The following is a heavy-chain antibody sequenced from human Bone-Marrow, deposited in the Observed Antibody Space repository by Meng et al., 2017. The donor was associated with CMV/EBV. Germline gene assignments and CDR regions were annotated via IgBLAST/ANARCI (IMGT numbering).Heavy chain of an antibody. Sequence: ASVKVSCKASGYSFTGYYIYWVRQAPRHGLEWMGWINPNSGVTDYAQKFQGRVTMTRDTSISTAYMELSRLRSDDTAVYYCARKEYCSGGSCYSGIDYWGQGTLVTVSS. CDR1: GYSFTGYY. CDR3: ARKEYCSGGSCYSGIDY. J-gene: IGHJ4*02. CDR2: INPNSGVT. D-gene: IGHD2-15*01. V-gene: IGHV1-2*02.